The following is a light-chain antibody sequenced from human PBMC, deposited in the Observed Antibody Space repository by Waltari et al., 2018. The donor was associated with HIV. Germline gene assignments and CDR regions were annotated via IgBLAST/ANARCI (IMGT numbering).Light chain of an antibody. J-gene: IGKJ1*01. CDR1: QSVNSN. CDR3: HHYTKWRET. CDR2: GTS. V-gene: IGKV3-15*01. Sequence: EILMTQSPATLSVSPGERATLSCRASQSVNSNLAWYQQKPGQTPRLLIYGTSTRATDIPARFSGSGSGTEFTLTISSLQSEDFAVYYCHHYTKWRETFCQGTKVEIK.